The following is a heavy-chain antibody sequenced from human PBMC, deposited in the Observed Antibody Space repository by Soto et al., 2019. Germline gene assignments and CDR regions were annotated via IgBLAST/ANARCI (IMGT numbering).Heavy chain of an antibody. V-gene: IGHV4-34*01. CDR3: ATHRHSSSSPLDN. Sequence: QVQLQQWGAGLVKPSETLSLTCAVYGGSFSGYYWTWIRQSPGKGLEWVGDVHQSGSTIYNPSLKSRLTILVDMSKKRFSLRLTSVTAADTAVYYCATHRHSSSSPLDNWGQGTLVTVSS. CDR1: GGSFSGYY. J-gene: IGHJ4*02. CDR2: VHQSGST.